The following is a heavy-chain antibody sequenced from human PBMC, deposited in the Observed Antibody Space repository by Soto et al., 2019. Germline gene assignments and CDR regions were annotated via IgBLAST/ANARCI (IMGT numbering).Heavy chain of an antibody. Sequence: SETLSLTCTVSGGSVSSGSYYWSWIRQHPGKGLEWIGYIYYSGSTYYNPSLKSRVTISVDTSKNQFSLKLSSVTAADTAVYYCARDPGVGATSRPFYYYYGMDVWGQGTTVTVSS. D-gene: IGHD1-26*01. CDR2: IYYSGST. CDR3: ARDPGVGATSRPFYYYYGMDV. J-gene: IGHJ6*02. V-gene: IGHV4-61*01. CDR1: GGSVSSGSYY.